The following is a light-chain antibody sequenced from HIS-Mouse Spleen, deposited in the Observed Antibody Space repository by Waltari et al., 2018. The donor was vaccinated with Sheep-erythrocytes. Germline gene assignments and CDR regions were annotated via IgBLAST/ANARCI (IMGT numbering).Light chain of an antibody. CDR2: QDS. Sequence: SYELTQPPSVSVSPGQTASITCSGDKLGDKYACWYQQKPGQSPVLTIYQDSKRPSGIPEGFSGSNSGNTATLTISGTQAMDEADYYCQAWDSSTAVFGGGTKLTVL. J-gene: IGLJ2*01. CDR3: QAWDSSTAV. CDR1: KLGDKY. V-gene: IGLV3-1*01.